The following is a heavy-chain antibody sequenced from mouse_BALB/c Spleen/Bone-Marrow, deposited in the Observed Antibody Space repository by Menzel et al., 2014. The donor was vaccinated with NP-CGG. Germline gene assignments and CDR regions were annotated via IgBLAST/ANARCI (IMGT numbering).Heavy chain of an antibody. D-gene: IGHD1-1*01. CDR2: IYPSDSYT. J-gene: IGHJ2*01. Sequence: QVQLKQSGAELVRPGASVKLSCKASGYTFTSYWINWVKQRPGQGLEWIGHIYPSDSYTNYNQKFKDKATLTVDKSSSTAYMHLSSPTSEDSAVYYCTREGYYGSSYVDYWGQCTTLTVSP. CDR3: TREGYYGSSYVDY. V-gene: IGHV1-69*02. CDR1: GYTFTSYW.